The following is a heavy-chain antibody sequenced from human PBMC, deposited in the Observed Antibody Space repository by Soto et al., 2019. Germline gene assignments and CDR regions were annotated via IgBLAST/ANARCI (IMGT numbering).Heavy chain of an antibody. V-gene: IGHV4-4*07. Sequence: SETLSLTCTVSGASISGFYWSWIRKSAGKGLEWIRRIYATGTTDYNPSLKSRVMMSVDTSKKQFSLKLRSVTAADTAVYYCVRDGTKTLRDWFDPWGQGISVTVSS. CDR2: IYATGTT. CDR3: VRDGTKTLRDWFDP. D-gene: IGHD1-1*01. J-gene: IGHJ5*02. CDR1: GASISGFY.